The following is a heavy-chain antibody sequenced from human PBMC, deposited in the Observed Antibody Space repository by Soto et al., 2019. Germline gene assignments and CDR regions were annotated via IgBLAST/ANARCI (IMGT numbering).Heavy chain of an antibody. J-gene: IGHJ4*02. Sequence: GGSLRLSCAASGFTFSSYSMNWVRQAPGKGLEWVSSISSSSSYIYYADSVKGRFTISRDNAKNSLYLQMNSLRAEDTAVYYCKRQTNTATTNYLDYWGQGTLVTVSS. CDR3: KRQTNTATTNYLDY. CDR1: GFTFSSYS. D-gene: IGHD4-17*01. V-gene: IGHV3-21*01. CDR2: ISSSSSYI.